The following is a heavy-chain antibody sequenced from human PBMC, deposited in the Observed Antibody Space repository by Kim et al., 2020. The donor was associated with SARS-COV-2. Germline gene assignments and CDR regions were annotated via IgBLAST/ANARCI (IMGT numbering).Heavy chain of an antibody. CDR3: VTRNYYNSGSYYEGAPFDF. Sequence: GGSLRLSCSASGFTFSNYAMHWVRQAPGKGLEYVSAISSDGGSTYYADSVKGRFTISRDNSKNMLYVQMSSLRVEDTAIYYCVTRNYYNSGSYYEGAPFDFWGQRTLVTFSS. J-gene: IGHJ4*02. D-gene: IGHD3-10*01. V-gene: IGHV3-64*05. CDR1: GFTFSNYA. CDR2: ISSDGGST.